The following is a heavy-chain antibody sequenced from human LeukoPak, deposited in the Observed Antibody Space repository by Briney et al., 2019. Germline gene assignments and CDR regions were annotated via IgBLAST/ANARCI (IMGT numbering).Heavy chain of an antibody. Sequence: GASVSLSCKASGYTFTSYGISWVRQAPGQGLEWMGWISAYNGNTNYAQKLQGRVTMTTDTSTSTAYMELRSLRSDDTAVYYCARDDRIAAAGKGLDYWGQGTLVTVSS. V-gene: IGHV1-18*01. CDR2: ISAYNGNT. J-gene: IGHJ4*02. CDR1: GYTFTSYG. CDR3: ARDDRIAAAGKGLDY. D-gene: IGHD6-13*01.